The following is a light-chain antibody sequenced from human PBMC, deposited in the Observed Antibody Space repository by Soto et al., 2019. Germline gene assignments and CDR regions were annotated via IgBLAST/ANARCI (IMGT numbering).Light chain of an antibody. V-gene: IGLV1-51*01. CDR3: GTWDSSLSAWV. CDR1: SSNIGSNA. CDR2: DND. Sequence: QSVLTQPPSVSAAPGQRVTISCSGSSSNIGSNAVSWYQHLPGTAPKYVIYDNDKRPSGIPDRFSGSRSGTSANLGITGLQTGDEADYYCGTWDSSLSAWVFGGGTKLTVL. J-gene: IGLJ3*02.